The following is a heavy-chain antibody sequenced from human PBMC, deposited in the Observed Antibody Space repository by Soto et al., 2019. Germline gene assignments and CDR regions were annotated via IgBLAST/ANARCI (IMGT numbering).Heavy chain of an antibody. J-gene: IGHJ6*02. D-gene: IGHD6-13*01. CDR2: TYYRSKWYN. Sequence: PSQTLSLTCAISGDRVSSNSAAWNWIRQSPSRGLEWLGRTYYRSKWYNDYAVSVKSRITINPDTSKNQFSLQLNSVTPEDTAVYYCAREDLKNAYSSSWHPYYYYGMDVWGQGTTVTVSS. CDR3: AREDLKNAYSSSWHPYYYYGMDV. V-gene: IGHV6-1*01. CDR1: GDRVSSNSAA.